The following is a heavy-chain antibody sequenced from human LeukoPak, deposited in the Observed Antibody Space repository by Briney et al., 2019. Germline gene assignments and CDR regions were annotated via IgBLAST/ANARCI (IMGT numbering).Heavy chain of an antibody. D-gene: IGHD3-22*01. CDR2: IYYSGST. Sequence: SETLSLTCTVSGGSISSSSYYWGWIRQPPGKGLEWIGSIYYSGSTNYNPSLKSRVTISVDTSKNQFSLKLSSVTAADTAVYYCARRAWDSKGFDYWGQGTLVTVSS. CDR1: GGSISSSSYY. V-gene: IGHV4-39*07. CDR3: ARRAWDSKGFDY. J-gene: IGHJ4*02.